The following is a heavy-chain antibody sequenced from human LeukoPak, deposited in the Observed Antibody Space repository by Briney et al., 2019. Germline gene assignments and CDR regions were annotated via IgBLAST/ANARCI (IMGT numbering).Heavy chain of an antibody. CDR2: IHHSGST. V-gene: IGHV4-59*08. CDR1: GGSIITYY. Sequence: SETLSLTCTVSGGSIITYYWSWIRQPPGKGLEWIGYIHHSGSTTYNPSLKSRVTMSIDMSKNQFSLKLTSVTAADTAVYYCARQSRYSDSSGYFSDDCWGQGTLVTVSS. J-gene: IGHJ4*02. D-gene: IGHD3-22*01. CDR3: ARQSRYSDSSGYFSDDC.